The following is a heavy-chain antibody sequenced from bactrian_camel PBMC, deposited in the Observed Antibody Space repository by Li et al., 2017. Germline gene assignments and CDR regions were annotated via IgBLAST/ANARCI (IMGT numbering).Heavy chain of an antibody. Sequence: HVQLVESGGGSVQAGGSLRLSCVASGDTIGRYCMGWFRQIPDREREGVAGIESDGSTSYADSVKGRFTISKGEAEDTVYLQMDSLKSEDAALYYCATSGMDWVLGFAHWGQGTQVTVS. V-gene: IGHV3S9*01. CDR2: IESDGST. D-gene: IGHD1*01. CDR1: GDTIGRYC. J-gene: IGHJ4*01. CDR3: ATSGMDWVLGFAH.